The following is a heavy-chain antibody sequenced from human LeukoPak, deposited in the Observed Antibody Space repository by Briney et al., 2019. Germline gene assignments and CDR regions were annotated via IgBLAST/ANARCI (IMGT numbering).Heavy chain of an antibody. V-gene: IGHV4-31*03. CDR1: GGSISSGGYY. J-gene: IGHJ4*02. D-gene: IGHD3-3*01. Sequence: PSETLSLTCTVSGGSISSGGYYWSWIRQHPGKGLEWIGYIYYSGSTYYNPSLKSRVTISVDTSKNQFSLKLSSVTAADTAVYYCARVQFAHDFWSGYYIDYWGQGTLVTVSS. CDR3: ARVQFAHDFWSGYYIDY. CDR2: IYYSGST.